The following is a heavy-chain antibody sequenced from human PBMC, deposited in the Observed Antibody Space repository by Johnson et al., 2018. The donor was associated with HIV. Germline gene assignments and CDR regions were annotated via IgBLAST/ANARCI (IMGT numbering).Heavy chain of an antibody. CDR2: IDWTGANA. Sequence: VLLVESGGGVVRPGGSLRLSCAASGFMFDDYAMSWVRQVPGKGLEWVSGIDWTGANAGYADSVKGRFIASRNTDKNSIYLQVNTLTVGDTGVYFCARRSMMSDAFDVWGPGTEVTVSS. D-gene: IGHD3-16*01. CDR1: GFMFDDYA. J-gene: IGHJ3*01. CDR3: ARRSMMSDAFDV. V-gene: IGHV3-20*04.